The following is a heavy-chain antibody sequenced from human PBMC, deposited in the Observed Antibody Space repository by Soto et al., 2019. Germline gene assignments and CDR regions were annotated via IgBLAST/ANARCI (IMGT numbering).Heavy chain of an antibody. Sequence: GGSLRLSCAASGFTFSSYSMNRVRQAPGKGLEWVSSISSSSSYIYYADSVKGRFTISRDNAKNSLYLQMNSLRAEDTAVYYCARPGKTAAQSPFDPWGQGTLVTVSS. CDR2: ISSSSSYI. V-gene: IGHV3-21*01. CDR1: GFTFSSYS. J-gene: IGHJ5*02. CDR3: ARPGKTAAQSPFDP. D-gene: IGHD1-26*01.